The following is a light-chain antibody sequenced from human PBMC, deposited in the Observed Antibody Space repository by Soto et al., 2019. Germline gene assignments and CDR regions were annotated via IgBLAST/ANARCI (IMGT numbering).Light chain of an antibody. CDR3: SSYTSSGEWV. V-gene: IGLV2-14*01. Sequence: QSALTQPASVSGSPGQSITISCTGTSSDVGGYNYVSWYQQHPGKAPKLMIYEVSNRPSGVSNRFSGSKSGNTASLTISGLQAEDEADYYCSSYTSSGEWVFGGGTKLTVL. J-gene: IGLJ3*02. CDR1: SSDVGGYNY. CDR2: EVS.